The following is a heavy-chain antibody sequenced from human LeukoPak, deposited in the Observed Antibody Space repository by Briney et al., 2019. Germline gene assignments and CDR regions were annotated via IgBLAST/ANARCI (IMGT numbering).Heavy chain of an antibody. CDR3: ARAGYCSGGSCPSDVAFDP. V-gene: IGHV4-31*03. Sequence: SETLSLTCTVSGGSISSGGYYWSWIRQHPGKGLEWIGYIYYSGSTYYNPSLKSRVTISVDTSKNQFSLKLSSVTAADTAVYYCARAGYCSGGSCPSDVAFDPWGQGTLVTVSS. D-gene: IGHD2-15*01. CDR2: IYYSGST. J-gene: IGHJ5*02. CDR1: GGSISSGGYY.